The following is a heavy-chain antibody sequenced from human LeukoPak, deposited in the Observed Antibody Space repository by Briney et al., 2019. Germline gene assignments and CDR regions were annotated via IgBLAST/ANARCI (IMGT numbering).Heavy chain of an antibody. CDR2: IYSGGHT. J-gene: IGHJ4*02. CDR1: GGSINSGSFY. D-gene: IGHD5-18*01. V-gene: IGHV4-61*02. CDR3: ARSRGFSYGFNFDY. Sequence: SETLSLTCNVSGGSINSGSFYWSWIRQPAGKGLEWIGRIYSGGHTNYSPSLKSRVTVSADTSKNQFSLNLSSVTAADTAVYYCARSRGFSYGFNFDYWGQGTLVTVSS.